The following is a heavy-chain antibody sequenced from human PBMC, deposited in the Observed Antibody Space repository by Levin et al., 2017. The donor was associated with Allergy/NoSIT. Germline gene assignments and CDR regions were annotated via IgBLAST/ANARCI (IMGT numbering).Heavy chain of an antibody. CDR2: VSADNDDT. Sequence: VASVKVSCKASGYTFDTHAYGILWVRQAPGQGLEWMGWVSADNDDTNYAQKFQGRVTVTTDTSTNTAYMELRSLRSDDTAVYYCAREAMETDAFDVWGQGTMINVSS. CDR3: AREAMETDAFDV. D-gene: IGHD5-18*01. V-gene: IGHV1-18*01. CDR1: GYTFDTHAYG. J-gene: IGHJ3*01.